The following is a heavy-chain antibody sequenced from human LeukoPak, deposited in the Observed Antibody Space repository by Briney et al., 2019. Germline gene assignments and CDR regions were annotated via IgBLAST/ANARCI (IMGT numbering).Heavy chain of an antibody. J-gene: IGHJ4*02. CDR2: FDPEDGET. Sequence: ASVKVSCKVSRYTLTELSMHWVRQAPGKGLEWMGGFDPEDGETIYAQKFQGRVTMTDTAYMELSSLRSEDTAVYYCATTPIWSGYYGFDYWGQGTLVTVSS. D-gene: IGHD3-3*01. CDR1: RYTLTELS. CDR3: ATTPIWSGYYGFDY. V-gene: IGHV1-24*01.